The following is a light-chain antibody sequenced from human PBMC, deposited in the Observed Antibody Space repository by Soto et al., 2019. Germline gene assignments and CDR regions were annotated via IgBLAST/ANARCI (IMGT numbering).Light chain of an antibody. V-gene: IGLV2-23*01. CDR2: EGT. J-gene: IGLJ2*01. CDR3: CSDAGSNTLV. Sequence: QSALTQPASVSGAPGQSITVSCTGTSSDVGSYNLVSWYQQHSGKAPKLLIYEGTKRPSGVSNRVSGSKSGNTALLTISGLQSEDEEVYYYCSDAGSNTLVFGGGTKVTVL. CDR1: SSDVGSYNL.